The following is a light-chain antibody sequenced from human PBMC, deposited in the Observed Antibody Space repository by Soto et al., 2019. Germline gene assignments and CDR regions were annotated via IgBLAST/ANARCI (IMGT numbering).Light chain of an antibody. CDR3: QQSYSFPYT. CDR2: AAS. CDR1: QTISNY. J-gene: IGKJ2*01. V-gene: IGKV1-39*01. Sequence: DIQMTQSPSSLSASVGDRVTITCRPSQTISNYLNWYQQKPGKAHKFLIYAASTLQNVVPSRFSGRTSGAEFTLTINGLQPEDFATDYCQQSYSFPYTFGQGTNLEI.